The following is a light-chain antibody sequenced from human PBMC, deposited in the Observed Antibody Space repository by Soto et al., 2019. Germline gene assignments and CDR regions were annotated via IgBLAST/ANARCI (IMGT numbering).Light chain of an antibody. CDR1: QTVSTN. CDR2: GAS. CDR3: QQYHDLPT. J-gene: IGKJ1*01. V-gene: IGKV3-15*01. Sequence: EIVMTHSPATLSFSVVERATLSCRARQTVSTNLAWYQQKPGQAPRLLIYGASTRATGIPARFSGSGSGTEFTLSISSLQSEDFALYYCQQYHDLPTFGHGTKVDIK.